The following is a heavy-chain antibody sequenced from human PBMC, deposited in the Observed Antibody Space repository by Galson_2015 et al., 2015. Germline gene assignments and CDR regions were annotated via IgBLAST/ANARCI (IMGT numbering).Heavy chain of an antibody. Sequence: SVKVSCKASGYTFSTFYVHWVRQAPGQGLEWMGMINPGIGSTIHAQKFQDRVTMTVDTSTNTVYMELSSLRYDDTAVYFCARDNALIQVWLRGYFDCWGQGTLVTVSS. CDR2: INPGIGST. CDR3: ARDNALIQVWLRGYFDC. CDR1: GYTFSTFY. J-gene: IGHJ4*02. V-gene: IGHV1-46*01. D-gene: IGHD3-16*01.